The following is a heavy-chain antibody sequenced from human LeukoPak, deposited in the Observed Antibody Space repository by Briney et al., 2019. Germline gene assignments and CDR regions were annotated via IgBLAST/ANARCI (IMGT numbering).Heavy chain of an antibody. CDR2: IYYSGST. CDR3: ARLSSLANIAARGRTWLDP. Sequence: PSETLSLTCTVSGGSINNSYWTWIRQPPGKGLEWIGHIYYSGSTNYSPSLKSRVTISVDTSKNQFSLKLSSVTAADTAVYYCARLSSLANIAARGRTWLDPWGQGSLVTVSS. J-gene: IGHJ5*02. D-gene: IGHD6-6*01. CDR1: GGSINNSY. V-gene: IGHV4-59*01.